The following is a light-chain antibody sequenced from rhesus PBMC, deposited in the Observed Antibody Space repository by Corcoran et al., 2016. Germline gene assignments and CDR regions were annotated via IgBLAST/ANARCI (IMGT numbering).Light chain of an antibody. V-gene: IGKV1-69*01. Sequence: DIQMTQSPSSLSASVGDRVTITCRASQGINNWLAWYQQRPGKVPKLLIYRASTLETGVPSRFSGSGSGTDFTLTSSSLQPEDIATYYCQQHDHSPFTFGPGTKLDFK. CDR2: RAS. CDR1: QGINNW. J-gene: IGKJ3*01. CDR3: QQHDHSPFT.